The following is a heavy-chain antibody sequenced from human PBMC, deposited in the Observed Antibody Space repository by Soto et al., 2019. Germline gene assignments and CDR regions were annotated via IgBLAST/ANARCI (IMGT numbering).Heavy chain of an antibody. CDR3: AKYCGGDCYVDY. D-gene: IGHD2-21*02. Sequence: QVQLVESGGGVVQPGRSLRLSCAASGLTFSSYGMHWVRQAPGKGLEWVAVISYDGSNKYYADSVKGRFTISRDNSKNTLYLQMNSLRAEDTAVYYCAKYCGGDCYVDYWGQGTLVTVSS. CDR1: GLTFSSYG. CDR2: ISYDGSNK. V-gene: IGHV3-30*18. J-gene: IGHJ4*02.